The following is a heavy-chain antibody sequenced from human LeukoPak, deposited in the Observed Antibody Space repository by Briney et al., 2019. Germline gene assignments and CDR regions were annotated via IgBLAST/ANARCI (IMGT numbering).Heavy chain of an antibody. Sequence: PSETLSLTCTVSGGSISSYYWSWLRQPPGKGLEWIGYIYYSGSTNYNPSLKSRVTISVDTSKNPFSLKLSSVTAADTAVYYCARHASAAAGTRIDYWGQGTLVTVSS. CDR2: IYYSGST. CDR3: ARHASAAAGTRIDY. J-gene: IGHJ4*02. V-gene: IGHV4-59*08. CDR1: GGSISSYY. D-gene: IGHD6-13*01.